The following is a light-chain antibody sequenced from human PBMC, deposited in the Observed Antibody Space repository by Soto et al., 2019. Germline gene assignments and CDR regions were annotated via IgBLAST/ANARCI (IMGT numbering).Light chain of an antibody. J-gene: IGKJ2*01. CDR2: DAS. Sequence: EIVLTQSPGTLSLSPGEGATLTCRASQSVSSNYLAWYQQKPGQAPRLLMYDASSRATGIPDRFSGSGSGTDFTLTISRREPEDFAVYYCQQFGTSFPYTFGQGTKLDIK. V-gene: IGKV3-20*01. CDR1: QSVSSNY. CDR3: QQFGTSFPYT.